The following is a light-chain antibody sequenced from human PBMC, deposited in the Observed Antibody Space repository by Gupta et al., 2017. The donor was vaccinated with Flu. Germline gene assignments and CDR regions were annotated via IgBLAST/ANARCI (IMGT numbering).Light chain of an antibody. CDR3: QVWDSGTV. J-gene: IGLJ2*01. Sequence: SYELTQPPSVSVSPGQTASITCSGHKLGDKYVCWYKQKPGQSPMLVIYQSIKRPPGIPERFSGSTSATTATLTIVGTQAMDEADSYCQVWDSGTVFGGGTKMTVL. CDR1: KLGDKY. V-gene: IGLV3-1*01. CDR2: QSI.